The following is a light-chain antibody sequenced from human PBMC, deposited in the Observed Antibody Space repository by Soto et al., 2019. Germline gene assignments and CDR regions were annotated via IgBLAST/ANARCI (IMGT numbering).Light chain of an antibody. CDR3: QQYNSYSPWT. J-gene: IGKJ1*01. CDR2: KAS. CDR1: QSISSW. Sequence: DIQMTQSPSTLSASVGDRVTITCRASQSISSWLAWYQQKPGKAPKLLIYKASSLESGVPSRFRGSGSGTEFTLTISSRQPDDFATYYCQQYNSYSPWTFGQGTKVEIK. V-gene: IGKV1-5*03.